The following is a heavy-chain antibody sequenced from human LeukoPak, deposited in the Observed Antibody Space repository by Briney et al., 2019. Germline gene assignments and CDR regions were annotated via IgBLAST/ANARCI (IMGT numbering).Heavy chain of an antibody. D-gene: IGHD6-19*01. CDR3: AKDSVAVTGTGNIDY. V-gene: IGHV3-43D*03. Sequence: GGSLRLSCAASGFAFDDYAMHWVRQAPGKGLEWVSLISWDGGSSYYADSVKGRFTISRDNSKNSLYLQMNSLRAEDTALYYCAKDSVAVTGTGNIDYWGQGTLVTVSS. CDR2: ISWDGGSS. CDR1: GFAFDDYA. J-gene: IGHJ4*02.